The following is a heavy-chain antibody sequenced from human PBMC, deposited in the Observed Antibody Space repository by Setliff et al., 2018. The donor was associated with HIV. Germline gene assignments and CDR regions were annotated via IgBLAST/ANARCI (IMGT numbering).Heavy chain of an antibody. V-gene: IGHV4-38-2*02. J-gene: IGHJ4*02. CDR3: ARQRTQQLRLTLWDY. D-gene: IGHD5-18*01. CDR2: IYYSGST. Sequence: SETLSLTCTVSDFSISSGYYWGWIRQPPGKGLEWIGTIYYSGSTYYNPSLRSRVTISVDTSKNQFSLKLSSVTAADTAVYYCARQRTQQLRLTLWDYWGQGVLVTVS. CDR1: DFSISSGYY.